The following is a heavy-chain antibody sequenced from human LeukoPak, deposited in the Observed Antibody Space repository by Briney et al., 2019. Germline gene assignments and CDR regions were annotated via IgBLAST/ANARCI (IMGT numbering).Heavy chain of an antibody. Sequence: SETLSLTCTVSGGSISSGGYYWSWIRQHPGKGLEWIGYIYYSGSTYYNPSLKSRVTISVDTSKNQFSLKLSSVTAADTAVYYCARRMKLAAKGDAFDIWGQGTMVTVSS. CDR2: IYYSGST. CDR1: GGSISSGGYY. V-gene: IGHV4-31*03. CDR3: ARRMKLAAKGDAFDI. J-gene: IGHJ3*02. D-gene: IGHD2-15*01.